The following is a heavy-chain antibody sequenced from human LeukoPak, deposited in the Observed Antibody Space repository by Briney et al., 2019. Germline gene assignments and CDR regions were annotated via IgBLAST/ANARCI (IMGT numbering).Heavy chain of an antibody. V-gene: IGHV3-21*04. D-gene: IGHD5-24*01. J-gene: IGHJ4*02. Sequence: GGSLRLSCAASGFTFRTYSMNWVRQDPGKGREWVSSISSTSTYIYYADSMKGRFIISRDNSKNTLYLQMNSLRAEDTAVYYCAKSGYNRFDYWGQGTLVTVSS. CDR1: GFTFRTYS. CDR3: AKSGYNRFDY. CDR2: ISSTSTYI.